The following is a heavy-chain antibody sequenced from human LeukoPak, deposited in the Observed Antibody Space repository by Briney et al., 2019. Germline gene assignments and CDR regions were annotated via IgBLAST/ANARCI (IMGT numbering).Heavy chain of an antibody. CDR2: ISSSSSYT. CDR1: GFTFSDYY. CDR3: ARDPTVAGTAWWFDP. V-gene: IGHV3-11*06. Sequence: CGSLTVSCAASGFTFSDYYMSWIRQAPGKGLEWVSYISSSSSYTNYADSVKGRFTISRDNAKNSLYLQMNSLRAEDTAVYYCARDPTVAGTAWWFDPWGQGTVASVSS. D-gene: IGHD6-19*01. J-gene: IGHJ5*02.